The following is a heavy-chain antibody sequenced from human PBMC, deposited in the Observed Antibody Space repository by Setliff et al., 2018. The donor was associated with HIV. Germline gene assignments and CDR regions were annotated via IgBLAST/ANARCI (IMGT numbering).Heavy chain of an antibody. J-gene: IGHJ6*03. CDR2: MSGSGANA. D-gene: IGHD5-12*01. V-gene: IGHV3-23*01. CDR3: AKGYGDGYNVYNYYYMDV. CDR1: GFTFSSYA. Sequence: GGSLRLSCAASGFTFSSYAMSWVRQAPGKGLQWVSAMSGSGANAYYADSVKGRFTVSRDNSKNTLYLQMNSLRAEDTALYYCAKGYGDGYNVYNYYYMDVWGKGTTVTVSS.